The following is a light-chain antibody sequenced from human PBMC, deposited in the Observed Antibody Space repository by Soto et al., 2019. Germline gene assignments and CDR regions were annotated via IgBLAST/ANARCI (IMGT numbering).Light chain of an antibody. CDR3: SSYTSSGTPGYV. Sequence: HSALTQPASVSGSPGQSITISCTGTSSDVGGYNYVSWYQQHPGKAPKLMIYDVSNRPSGVSNRFSGSKSGNTASLTISGLQAEDEADYYCSSYTSSGTPGYVFGTGTKVTVL. V-gene: IGLV2-14*01. CDR1: SSDVGGYNY. CDR2: DVS. J-gene: IGLJ1*01.